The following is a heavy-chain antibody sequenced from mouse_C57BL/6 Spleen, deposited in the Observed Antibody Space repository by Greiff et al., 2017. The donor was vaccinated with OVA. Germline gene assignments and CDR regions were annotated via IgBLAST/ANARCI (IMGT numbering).Heavy chain of an antibody. D-gene: IGHD1-2*01. J-gene: IGHJ2*01. CDR1: GYSITSGYY. V-gene: IGHV3-6*01. CDR2: ISYDGSN. CDR3: AVITTAYFDY. Sequence: VQLQQSGPGLVKPSQSLSLTCSVTGYSITSGYYWNWIRQFPGNKLEWMGYISYDGSNNYNPSLKNRISITRDTSKNQFFLKLNSVTTEDTATYYCAVITTAYFDYWGQGTTLTVSS.